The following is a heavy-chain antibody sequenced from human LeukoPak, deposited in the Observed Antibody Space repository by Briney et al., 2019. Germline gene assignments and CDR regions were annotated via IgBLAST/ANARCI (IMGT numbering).Heavy chain of an antibody. CDR1: GFSFSSYA. J-gene: IGHJ6*02. V-gene: IGHV3-23*01. Sequence: GGSLRLSCAASGFSFSSYAMSWVRQAPGKGLEWVSAISGSGSSTYYADSVKGRFTISRDNSKNTLYLQMNSLRAEDTAVYYCAKDGRLEYYYYGMDVWGQGTTVTVSS. D-gene: IGHD1-26*01. CDR3: AKDGRLEYYYYGMDV. CDR2: ISGSGSST.